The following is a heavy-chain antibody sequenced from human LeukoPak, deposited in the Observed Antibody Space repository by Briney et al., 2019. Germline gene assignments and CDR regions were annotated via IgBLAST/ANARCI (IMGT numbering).Heavy chain of an antibody. CDR2: ISWNSGSI. CDR1: GFTFDDYA. V-gene: IGHV3-9*01. J-gene: IGHJ4*02. D-gene: IGHD2-21*02. Sequence: GGSLRLSCAASGFTFDDYAMPWVRQAPGKGLEWVSGISWNSGSIGYADSVKGRFTISRDNAKNSLYLQMNSLRAEDTALYYCAKEPCGGDCYHFDYWGQGTLVIVSS. CDR3: AKEPCGGDCYHFDY.